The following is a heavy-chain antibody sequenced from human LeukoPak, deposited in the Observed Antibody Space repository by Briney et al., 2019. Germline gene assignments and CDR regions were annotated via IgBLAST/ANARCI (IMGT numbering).Heavy chain of an antibody. CDR1: GFTFSSYA. Sequence: GGSLRLSCAASGFTFSSYAMSWVRQAPGKGLEWVSVIYSGGSTYYADSVKGRFTISRHNSKNTLYLQMNSLRAEDTAVYYCASELGYYGSGSYYNEPLGAWGQGTLVTVSS. V-gene: IGHV3-53*04. CDR3: ASELGYYGSGSYYNEPLGA. J-gene: IGHJ5*02. D-gene: IGHD3-10*01. CDR2: IYSGGST.